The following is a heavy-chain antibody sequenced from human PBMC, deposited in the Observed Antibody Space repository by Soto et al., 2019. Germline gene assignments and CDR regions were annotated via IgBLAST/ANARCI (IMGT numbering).Heavy chain of an antibody. CDR1: GFTLRNYA. J-gene: IGHJ4*02. CDR2: ISANDVGT. V-gene: IGHV3-23*01. CDR3: AKAKNDYNWDNRPPFDY. D-gene: IGHD1-20*01. Sequence: GSLRLSCEASGFTLRNYAMTWVRQAPGKGLEWLSLISANDVGTYYAESVKTRFTISTDQSRNTVYLQMDSLRADDTAIYYCAKAKNDYNWDNRPPFDYWGQGTLGTVSS.